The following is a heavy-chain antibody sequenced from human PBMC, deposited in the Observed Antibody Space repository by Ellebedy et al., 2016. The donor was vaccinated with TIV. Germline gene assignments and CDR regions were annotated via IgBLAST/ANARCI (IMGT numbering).Heavy chain of an antibody. Sequence: AASVKVSCKASGGTFSSSAISWVRQAPGQGLEWMGRIIPILAIADYAQKFQGRVTITADKSTSTAYLELSSLRSEDTAVYYCARTITMVRGPPGYWGQGTLVTVSS. CDR1: GGTFSSSA. CDR3: ARTITMVRGPPGY. J-gene: IGHJ4*02. CDR2: IIPILAIA. D-gene: IGHD3-10*01. V-gene: IGHV1-69*04.